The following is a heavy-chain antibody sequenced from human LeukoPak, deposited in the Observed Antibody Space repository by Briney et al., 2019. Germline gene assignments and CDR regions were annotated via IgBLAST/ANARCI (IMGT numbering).Heavy chain of an antibody. Sequence: ASVKVSCKASGYTFTSYGISWVRQAPGQGLEWMGWISAYNGNTNYAQKLQGRVTMTTDTSTSTAYMELRSLRSDDTAVYYCARTYYYDSSGYYYGAFDYWGQGTPVTVSS. CDR1: GYTFTSYG. J-gene: IGHJ4*02. V-gene: IGHV1-18*01. CDR2: ISAYNGNT. CDR3: ARTYYYDSSGYYYGAFDY. D-gene: IGHD3-22*01.